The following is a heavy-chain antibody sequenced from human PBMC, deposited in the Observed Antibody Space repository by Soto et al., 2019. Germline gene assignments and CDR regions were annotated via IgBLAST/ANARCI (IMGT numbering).Heavy chain of an antibody. CDR3: ARGNDIVVVPTAMD. D-gene: IGHD2-2*01. V-gene: IGHV3-21*01. Sequence: EVQLVESGGGLVKPGGSLRLSCAASGFTFSRYSMNWVRQAPGKGLEWVSSISSTSSYIYYADSLKGRFTISRVNSKNSLYLQMNSLRAEDTAVYYCARGNDIVVVPTAMDWGQGTLVTVSS. CDR1: GFTFSRYS. J-gene: IGHJ4*02. CDR2: ISSTSSYI.